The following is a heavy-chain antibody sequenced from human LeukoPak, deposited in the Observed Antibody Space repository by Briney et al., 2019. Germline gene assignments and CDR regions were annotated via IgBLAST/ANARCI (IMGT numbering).Heavy chain of an antibody. CDR2: ISAYNGNT. Sequence: ASVKVSCKASGYTFTSYGISWVRQAPGQGLEWMGWISAYNGNTNYAQKLQGRVTMTTDTSTSTAYMELRSLRSDDTAVYYCARRLRRELLGAFDIWGQGTTVTVSS. CDR1: GYTFTSYG. D-gene: IGHD1-26*01. V-gene: IGHV1-18*01. CDR3: ARRLRRELLGAFDI. J-gene: IGHJ3*02.